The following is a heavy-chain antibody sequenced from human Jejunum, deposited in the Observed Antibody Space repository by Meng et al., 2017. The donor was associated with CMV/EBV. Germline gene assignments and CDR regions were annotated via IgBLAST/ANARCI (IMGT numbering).Heavy chain of an antibody. J-gene: IGHJ4*02. V-gene: IGHV3-23*01. Sequence: SGSTFPASALSWVCRAPGKGLGWVSAISGSGGSTCSADSVKGRFTISSDNSKNTLYLQMNSLRAEDTAVYYCAKLGIAAAGTVDYWGQGTLVTVSS. D-gene: IGHD6-13*01. CDR1: GSTFPASA. CDR2: ISGSGGST. CDR3: AKLGIAAAGTVDY.